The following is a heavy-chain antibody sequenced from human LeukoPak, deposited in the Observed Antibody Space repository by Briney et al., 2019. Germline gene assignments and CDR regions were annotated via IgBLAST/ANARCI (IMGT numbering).Heavy chain of an antibody. J-gene: IGHJ3*02. D-gene: IGHD6-19*01. Sequence: PSETLSLTCTVSGGSISSYYWSWIRQPPGKGLEWIGYIYYSGSTNYNPSLKSRVTISVDTSKNQFSLKLSSVTAADTAVYYCARHLKEGYSSGWFAFDIRGQGTMVTVSS. V-gene: IGHV4-59*08. CDR3: ARHLKEGYSSGWFAFDI. CDR2: IYYSGST. CDR1: GGSISSYY.